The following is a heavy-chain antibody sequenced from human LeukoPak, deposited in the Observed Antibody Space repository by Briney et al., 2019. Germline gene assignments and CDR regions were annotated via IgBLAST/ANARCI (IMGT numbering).Heavy chain of an antibody. CDR3: VRTSGSLDY. CDR2: INTNGGTT. V-gene: IGHV3-64*01. Sequence: GGSLRLSRVASGFTFSNYAMHWVRQAPGKGLEYVSAINTNGGTTYYANSVKGRFTISRDNSKNTVYLQMGSLRAEDMAVYYCVRTSGSLDYWGQGTLVTVSS. J-gene: IGHJ4*02. CDR1: GFTFSNYA. D-gene: IGHD1-26*01.